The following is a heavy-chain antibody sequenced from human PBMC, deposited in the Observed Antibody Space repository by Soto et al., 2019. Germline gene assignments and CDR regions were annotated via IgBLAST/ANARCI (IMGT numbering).Heavy chain of an antibody. Sequence: EVQLLESGGGLVQPGGSLRLSCAASGFTFSSYAMSWVRQAPGKGLEWVSAISGSGFSTYYADSVKGRFTVSRDTSKNTQFLPMNSLRAEDTAVYYCAKDPGDYPSDYFDYWGQGTLFTVSS. CDR1: GFTFSSYA. J-gene: IGHJ4*02. CDR3: AKDPGDYPSDYFDY. CDR2: ISGSGFST. V-gene: IGHV3-23*01. D-gene: IGHD4-17*01.